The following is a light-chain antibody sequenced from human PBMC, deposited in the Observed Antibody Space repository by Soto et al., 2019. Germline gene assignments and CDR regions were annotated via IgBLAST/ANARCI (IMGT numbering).Light chain of an antibody. CDR1: QSVGSY. J-gene: IGKJ3*01. Sequence: EIVLTQSPATLSLSPGERATLSCRASQSVGSYLAWCQQKPGQAPRPLIYGASKRAPGVSARFSGSGSGTDFTLTISSLEPEDFAVYHCLQRSIGFTFGPGTKVDIK. V-gene: IGKV3-11*01. CDR3: LQRSIGFT. CDR2: GAS.